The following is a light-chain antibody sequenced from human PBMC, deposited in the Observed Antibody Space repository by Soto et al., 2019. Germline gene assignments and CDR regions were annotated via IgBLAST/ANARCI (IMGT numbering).Light chain of an antibody. CDR1: SSNIGNNY. CDR2: DHN. J-gene: IGLJ1*01. CDR3: GTWDSSLNAFV. Sequence: QSVLTQPPSVSAAPGQKVTISCSGSSSNIGNNYVSWYQQLPGTAPKLLIYDHNKRPSGIPDRFSGSKSGTSATLGITGLQPWDEADYYCGTWDSSLNAFVFGAGTKLTVL. V-gene: IGLV1-51*01.